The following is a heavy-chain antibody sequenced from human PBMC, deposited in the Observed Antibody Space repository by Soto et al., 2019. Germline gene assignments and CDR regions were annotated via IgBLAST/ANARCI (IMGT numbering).Heavy chain of an antibody. Sequence: GGSLRLSCAASGFTFDYYAMHWVRQSPGKGLEWVSGISWNSGSIGYADSVKGRFTISRDNAKNSVSLQRNSLRAEDTAVYYCAREYTAWPLAYGLDVWGQGATVTVSS. J-gene: IGHJ6*02. CDR3: AREYTAWPLAYGLDV. D-gene: IGHD2-2*02. CDR2: ISWNSGSI. V-gene: IGHV3-9*01. CDR1: GFTFDYYA.